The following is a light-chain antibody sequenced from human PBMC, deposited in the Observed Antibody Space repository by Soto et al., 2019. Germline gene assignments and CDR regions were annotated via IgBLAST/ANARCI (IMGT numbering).Light chain of an antibody. J-gene: IGKJ1*01. CDR2: DAS. Sequence: DIQMTQSPSTLSASVGDRVTITCRASQSISSWLAWYQQKPGKAPKLLIYDASSLESGVPSRFSSSGSGTEFTLTISSPQPDDFATYYCQQYNSYRTFGQGTKVEIK. CDR1: QSISSW. V-gene: IGKV1-5*01. CDR3: QQYNSYRT.